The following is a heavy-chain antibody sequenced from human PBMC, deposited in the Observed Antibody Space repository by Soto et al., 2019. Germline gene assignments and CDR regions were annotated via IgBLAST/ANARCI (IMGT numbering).Heavy chain of an antibody. Sequence: QVQMVQSGAEVKKPGSSVKVSCKASGGTFSSYAISWVRQAPGKGLEWMGGIIPIFGTANYAQKFQGRVTITADESTSTAYMELSSLRSEDTAVYYCARLSTGDYYDSSGYSAYWGHGTLVTVS. CDR2: IIPIFGTA. J-gene: IGHJ4*01. D-gene: IGHD3-22*01. CDR1: GGTFSSYA. CDR3: ARLSTGDYYDSSGYSAY. V-gene: IGHV1-69*01.